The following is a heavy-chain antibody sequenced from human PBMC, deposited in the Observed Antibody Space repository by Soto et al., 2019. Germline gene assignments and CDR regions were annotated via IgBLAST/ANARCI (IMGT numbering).Heavy chain of an antibody. V-gene: IGHV1-2*02. CDR3: ARDLFQRYCSSTSCAYDYYYGMDV. CDR1: GYTFTGYY. J-gene: IGHJ6*02. Sequence: ASVKVSCKASGYTFTGYYMHWVRQAPGQGLEWMGWINPNSGGSNYAQKFQGRVTMTRDTSISTAYMELSRLRSDDTAVYYCARDLFQRYCSSTSCAYDYYYGMDVWGQGTTVTVSS. CDR2: INPNSGGS. D-gene: IGHD2-2*01.